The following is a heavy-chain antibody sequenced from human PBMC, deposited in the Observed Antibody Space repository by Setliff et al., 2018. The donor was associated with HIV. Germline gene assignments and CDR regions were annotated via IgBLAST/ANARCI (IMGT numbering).Heavy chain of an antibody. CDR1: GYTFTNYY. Sequence: EASVKVSCKASGYTFTNYYIHWVRQAPGQGLEWMGMINPSVGSTSHAQKFQGRVSMTRDTATNTVYMELTSLRSEDTAVYYCARGLGYSSGSEYFQYWGQGTLVTVSS. CDR2: INPSVGST. V-gene: IGHV1-46*03. D-gene: IGHD5-18*01. J-gene: IGHJ1*01. CDR3: ARGLGYSSGSEYFQY.